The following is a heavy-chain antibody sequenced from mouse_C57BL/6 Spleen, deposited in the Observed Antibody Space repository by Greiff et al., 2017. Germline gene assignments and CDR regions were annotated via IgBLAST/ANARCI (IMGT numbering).Heavy chain of an antibody. D-gene: IGHD1-1*01. Sequence: EVKVVESGGGLVQPKGSLKLSCAASGFSFNTYAMNWVRQAPGKGLEWVARIRSKSNNYATYYADSVKDRFTISRDDSESMLYLQMNNLKTEDTAMYYCVRHRTVGYAMDYWGQGTSVTVSS. CDR1: GFSFNTYA. CDR2: IRSKSNNYAT. V-gene: IGHV10-1*01. CDR3: VRHRTVGYAMDY. J-gene: IGHJ4*01.